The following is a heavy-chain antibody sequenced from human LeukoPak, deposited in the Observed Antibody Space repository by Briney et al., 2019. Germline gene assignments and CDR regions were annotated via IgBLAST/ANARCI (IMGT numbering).Heavy chain of an antibody. Sequence: ASVKVSCKASGGTFSSYAINWVRQATGQGLEWMGWMSPNSGYTGYAQKFQGRVTITRNTSISTAYMELSSLTSGDTAVYYCARGIEAGVDYWGQGTLVTVSS. V-gene: IGHV1-8*03. D-gene: IGHD3-10*01. CDR3: ARGIEAGVDY. J-gene: IGHJ4*02. CDR1: GGTFSSYA. CDR2: MSPNSGYT.